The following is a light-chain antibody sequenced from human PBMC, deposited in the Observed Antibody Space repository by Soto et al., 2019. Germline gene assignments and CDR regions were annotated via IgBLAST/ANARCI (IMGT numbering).Light chain of an antibody. V-gene: IGLV1-51*01. CDR1: SSNIGINY. CDR3: GTWDSSLSALL. CDR2: DNN. J-gene: IGLJ2*01. Sequence: QSVLTQPPSVSAAPGQKVTISCSGSSSNIGINYVSWYWQLPGTAPKLLIYDNNKRPSGIPDRFSGSKSGTSATLGITGLQTGDEADYYCGTWDSSLSALLFGGGTKVTVL.